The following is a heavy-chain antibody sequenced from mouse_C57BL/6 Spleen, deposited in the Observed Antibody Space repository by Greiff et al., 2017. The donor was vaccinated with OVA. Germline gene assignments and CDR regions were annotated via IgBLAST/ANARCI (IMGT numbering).Heavy chain of an antibody. D-gene: IGHD1-1*01. CDR2: FHPYNDDT. Sequence: QVQLKQSGAELVKPGASVKMSCKASGYTFTTYPIEWMKQNHGKSLEWIGNFHPYNDDTKYNEKFKGKATLTVEKSSSTVYLELSRLTSDDSAVYYCARGTTVVARWYFDVWGTGTTVTVSS. CDR3: ARGTTVVARWYFDV. CDR1: GYTFTTYP. V-gene: IGHV1-47*01. J-gene: IGHJ1*03.